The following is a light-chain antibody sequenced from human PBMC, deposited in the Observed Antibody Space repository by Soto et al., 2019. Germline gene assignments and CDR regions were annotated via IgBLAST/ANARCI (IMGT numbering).Light chain of an antibody. J-gene: IGKJ1*01. CDR1: QSVDSSF. CDR2: GAS. Sequence: EIVLTQSPGFLSLSPGERATLSCRASQSVDSSFFAWYQQKPGQAPRLLIYGASKSATGIPDRFSGSGSVTDFTLISRRLEPEDFAVYYCQQYVSSVTFGQGTKVEIK. V-gene: IGKV3-20*01. CDR3: QQYVSSVT.